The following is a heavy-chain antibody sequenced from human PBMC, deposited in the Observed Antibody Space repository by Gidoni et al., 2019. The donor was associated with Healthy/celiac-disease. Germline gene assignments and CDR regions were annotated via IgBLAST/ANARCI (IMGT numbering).Heavy chain of an antibody. V-gene: IGHV4-59*08. CDR1: GGSISSYY. Sequence: QVQLQESGPGLVKPSETPSLTCTVSGGSISSYYWSWIRQPPGKGLEWIGYIYDSGSTNYNPSHKSRVTISLDTSKNQFSLKLSYVTAAGTAVYYCAMYSSGWHYFDYWGRGTRITVSS. J-gene: IGHJ4*02. CDR2: IYDSGST. D-gene: IGHD6-19*01. CDR3: AMYSSGWHYFDY.